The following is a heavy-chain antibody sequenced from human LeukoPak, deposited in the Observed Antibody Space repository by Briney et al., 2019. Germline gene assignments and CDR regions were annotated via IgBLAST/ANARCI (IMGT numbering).Heavy chain of an antibody. CDR2: IRHDGTNQ. CDR1: GFTFSSYG. Sequence: GGSLRLSCAASGFTFSSYGIHWVRQVPGKGLEWVTFIRHDGTNQHYGDSVKGRFTISRDNLKNTVFLQMNRVRAEDTAVYFRARSRNVRTFDYWGQGTLVAVSS. V-gene: IGHV3-30*02. CDR3: ARSRNVRTFDY. J-gene: IGHJ4*02.